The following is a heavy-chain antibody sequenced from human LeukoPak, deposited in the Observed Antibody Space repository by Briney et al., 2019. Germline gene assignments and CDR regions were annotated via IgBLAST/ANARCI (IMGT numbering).Heavy chain of an antibody. D-gene: IGHD3-22*01. CDR3: AKVPYYDSSGYPADY. J-gene: IGHJ4*02. CDR1: GFTFSSYA. Sequence: GGSLRLSCAASGFTFSSYAMSWVRQAPGKGLEWVSAISGSGGGTYYADSVKGRFTISRDNSKSTLYLQMNSLRAEDTAVYYCAKVPYYDSSGYPADYWGQGTLVTVSS. V-gene: IGHV3-23*01. CDR2: ISGSGGGT.